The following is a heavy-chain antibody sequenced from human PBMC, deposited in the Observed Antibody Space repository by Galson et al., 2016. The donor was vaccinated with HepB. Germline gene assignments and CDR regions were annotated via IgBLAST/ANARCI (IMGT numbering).Heavy chain of an antibody. V-gene: IGHV3-33*01. Sequence: SLRLSCAASGFTFSNYAMHWVRQAPGKGLEWVALIFYDGSNKNYADSVKGRFTISRDNSKNTLYLQLDSLRAEETAVYYCSRDPHRYSLQLWGQGTLVTVSS. CDR3: SRDPHRYSLQL. D-gene: IGHD2-21*01. CDR1: GFTFSNYA. J-gene: IGHJ1*01. CDR2: IFYDGSNK.